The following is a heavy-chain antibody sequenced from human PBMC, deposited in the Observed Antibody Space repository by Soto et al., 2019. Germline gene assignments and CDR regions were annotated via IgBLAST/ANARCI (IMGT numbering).Heavy chain of an antibody. Sequence: EVQLVESGGGLVQPGGSLRLSCAASGFTFSTYWMHWVRQVPGKGLVWVSRINSDGSTTSYADSVKGRFTISRDNAKNTVFLQMNSLRDEDTAVYYCAGRVATLLACGQGTMVTVSS. CDR2: INSDGSTT. D-gene: IGHD5-12*01. CDR1: GFTFSTYW. V-gene: IGHV3-74*01. CDR3: AGRVATLLA. J-gene: IGHJ5*02.